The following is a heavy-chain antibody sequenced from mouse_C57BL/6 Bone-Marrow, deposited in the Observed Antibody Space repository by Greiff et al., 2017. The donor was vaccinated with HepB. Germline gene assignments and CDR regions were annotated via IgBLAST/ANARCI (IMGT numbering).Heavy chain of an antibody. Sequence: VQLQQSGAELVKPGASVKLSCKASGYTFTSYWMHWVKQRPGQGLEWIGMIHPNSGSTNYNEKFKSKATLTVDKSSSTAYMQLSSLTSEDSAVYYCARSRGRDYFDYWGQGTTLTVSS. V-gene: IGHV1-64*01. J-gene: IGHJ2*01. CDR2: IHPNSGST. CDR1: GYTFTSYW. CDR3: ARSRGRDYFDY.